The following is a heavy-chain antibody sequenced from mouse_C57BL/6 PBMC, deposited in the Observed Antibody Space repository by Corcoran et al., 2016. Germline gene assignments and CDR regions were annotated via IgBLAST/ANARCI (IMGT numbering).Heavy chain of an antibody. CDR1: GYTFTDYY. V-gene: IGHV1-76*01. D-gene: IGHD3-2*02. Sequence: QVQLKQSGAELVRPGASVKLSCKASGYTFTDYYINWVKQRPGQGLEWIARIYPGSGNTYYNEKFKGKATLTAEKSSSTAYMQLSSLTSEDSAVYFCSRRAQAYYFDYWGKGTTLTVSS. CDR2: IYPGSGNT. CDR3: SRRAQAYYFDY. J-gene: IGHJ2*01.